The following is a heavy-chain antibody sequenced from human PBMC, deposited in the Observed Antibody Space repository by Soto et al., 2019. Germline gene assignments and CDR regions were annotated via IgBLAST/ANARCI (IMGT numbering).Heavy chain of an antibody. CDR3: ARAPRAIAAGGIDY. D-gene: IGHD6-13*01. CDR1: GGSISSSNL. J-gene: IGHJ4*02. V-gene: IGHV4-4*02. Sequence: QVQLQESGPGLVKPSGTLSLTCAVSGGSISSSNLWTWVRQPPGKGLEWIGEIYHGGSTNYNPSLKRRVTVSVDKSTHPFPLRLSSVTAADTPVYYGARAPRAIAAGGIDYWGQGSLVTVSS. CDR2: IYHGGST.